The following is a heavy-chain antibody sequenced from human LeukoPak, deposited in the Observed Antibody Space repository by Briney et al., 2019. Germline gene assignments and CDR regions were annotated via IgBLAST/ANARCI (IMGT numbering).Heavy chain of an antibody. Sequence: GASVKVSCKASGGTFSSYAISWVRQAPGQGLEWMGGIIPIFGTANYAQKLQGRVTMTTDTSTSTAYKELRSLRSDDTAVHYCARGAPFPNYYDSSGYYPQGFDYWGQGTLVTVSS. D-gene: IGHD3-22*01. V-gene: IGHV1-69*05. CDR3: ARGAPFPNYYDSSGYYPQGFDY. CDR2: IIPIFGTA. J-gene: IGHJ4*02. CDR1: GGTFSSYA.